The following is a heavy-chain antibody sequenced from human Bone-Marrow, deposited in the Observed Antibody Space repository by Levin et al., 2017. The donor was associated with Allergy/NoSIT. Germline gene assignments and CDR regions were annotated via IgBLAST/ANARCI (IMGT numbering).Heavy chain of an antibody. J-gene: IGHJ6*02. CDR2: IYYSGTT. D-gene: IGHD2-2*01. CDR1: GGSISTYY. V-gene: IGHV4-59*01. Sequence: SETLSLTCTVSGGSISTYYWSWIRQPPGKGLEWIGYIYYSGTTNFNPPLKSRVTMSVDMSKNQFSLKLTSVTAADTAVYYCATTVVPAAEAFYYYYALDVWGPGTTVTVSS. CDR3: ATTVVPAAEAFYYYYALDV.